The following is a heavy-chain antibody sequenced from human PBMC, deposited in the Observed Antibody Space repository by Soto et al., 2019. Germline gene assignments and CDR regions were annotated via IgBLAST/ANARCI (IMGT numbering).Heavy chain of an antibody. CDR2: IIPIFGTA. D-gene: IGHD1-26*01. V-gene: IGHV1-69*13. CDR1: GGTFSSYA. J-gene: IGHJ5*02. Sequence: ASVKVSCKASGGTFSSYAISWVRQAPGQGLEWMGGIIPIFGTANYAQKFQGRVTITADESTSTAYMELSSLRSEDTAVYYCAREADGINWFDPWGQGTLVTVSS. CDR3: AREADGINWFDP.